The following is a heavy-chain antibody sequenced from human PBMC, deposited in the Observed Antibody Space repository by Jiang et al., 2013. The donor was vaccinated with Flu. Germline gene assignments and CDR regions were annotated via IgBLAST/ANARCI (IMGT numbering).Heavy chain of an antibody. J-gene: IGHJ4*02. Sequence: CKASGYTFTSYNIHWVQQAPGQGLEWMGIINPSGGSTTYAQRFQGRVTMTRDTSTSTVYMELSSLRSEDTAVYYCARGRRDGYNLWYWGQGTLVTVSS. D-gene: IGHD5-24*01. V-gene: IGHV1-46*01. CDR1: GYTFTSYN. CDR2: INPSGGST. CDR3: ARGRRDGYNLWY.